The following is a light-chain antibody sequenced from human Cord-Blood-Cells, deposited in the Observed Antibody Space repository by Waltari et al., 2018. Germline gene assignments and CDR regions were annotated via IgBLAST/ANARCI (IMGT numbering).Light chain of an antibody. CDR3: QAWDSSNVV. CDR2: RDS. J-gene: IGLJ2*01. V-gene: IGLV3-1*01. CDR1: KLGDNY. Sequence: SYELTQPPSVSVSPGQTASITCSGDKLGDNYACWYQQKPGQSPVLVIYRDSKRPSGIPERFSGSNSGNTATLTISGTQAMDEADYYCQAWDSSNVVFGGGTKLTVL.